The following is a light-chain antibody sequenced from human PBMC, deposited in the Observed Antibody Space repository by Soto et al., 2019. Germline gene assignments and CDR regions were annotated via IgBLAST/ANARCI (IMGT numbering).Light chain of an antibody. J-gene: IGKJ2*01. CDR1: QRVSSNY. CDR2: GAS. Sequence: EIVLTQSPGTLSLPPGERATLSCRASQRVSSNYLAWYQQKPGQAPRLLIYGASSRATGIPDRFSGSGSGTDFTLTISRLEPEDFAVYYCLRYGGSPGTFGQGTKLEIK. CDR3: LRYGGSPGT. V-gene: IGKV3-20*01.